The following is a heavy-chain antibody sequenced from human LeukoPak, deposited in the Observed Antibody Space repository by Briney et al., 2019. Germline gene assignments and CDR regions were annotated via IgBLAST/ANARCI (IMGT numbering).Heavy chain of an antibody. Sequence: GGSLRLSCAASGVTFSSYAMNWVRRAPGKGLGWVSGITGNGDSTYYADSVQGRFTISRDNSENTLYLQLNSLRAEDTAVYYCVKGPSSNVWSYTDYWGQGTLVTVSS. CDR2: ITGNGDST. J-gene: IGHJ4*02. V-gene: IGHV3-23*01. D-gene: IGHD2-2*01. CDR1: GVTFSSYA. CDR3: VKGPSSNVWSYTDY.